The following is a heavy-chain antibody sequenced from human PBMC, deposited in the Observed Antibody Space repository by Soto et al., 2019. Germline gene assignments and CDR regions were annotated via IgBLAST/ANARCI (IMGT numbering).Heavy chain of an antibody. Sequence: PXXTLSLPCTVSGGSISGYYWSWIRQPPGKGLEWIGYMYNTGSTVYNPSFKSRVTISVDTSKNQFSLKLNSVTAAETAVYYCARDLWGYCGTDCYPLDVWGQGTTVTVSS. CDR2: MYNTGST. V-gene: IGHV4-59*01. CDR1: GGSISGYY. J-gene: IGHJ6*02. CDR3: ARDLWGYCGTDCYPLDV. D-gene: IGHD2-21*02.